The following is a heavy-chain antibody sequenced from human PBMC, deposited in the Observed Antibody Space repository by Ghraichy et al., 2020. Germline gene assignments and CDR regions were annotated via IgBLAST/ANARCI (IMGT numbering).Heavy chain of an antibody. D-gene: IGHD6-13*01. Sequence: LSLTCAASGFTFSNYGMHWVRQAPGKGLEWVAFIRYDGSKTFYVESVKGRFTISRDNSKNSLYLQMNSMGVEDTAVYYCAKDSQIAADAPLPGVWGQGTLVIVSS. J-gene: IGHJ4*02. CDR3: AKDSQIAADAPLPGV. CDR1: GFTFSNYG. V-gene: IGHV3-30*02. CDR2: IRYDGSKT.